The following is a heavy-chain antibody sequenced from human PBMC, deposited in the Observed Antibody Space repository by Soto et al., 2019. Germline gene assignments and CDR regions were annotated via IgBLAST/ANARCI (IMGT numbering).Heavy chain of an antibody. J-gene: IGHJ4*02. CDR2: IDNDGSAT. V-gene: IGHV3-74*01. Sequence: EVQLVESGGGLVQPGGSLRLSCVASGFTFNIYWMHWVRQAPGKGLEWVSRIDNDGSATTCAESVKGRFTIYRDNAKNKLFLHMSALRVDDTAVYYCARDKWNSYWGQGTRVTVT. CDR3: ARDKWNSY. D-gene: IGHD1-1*01. CDR1: GFTFNIYW.